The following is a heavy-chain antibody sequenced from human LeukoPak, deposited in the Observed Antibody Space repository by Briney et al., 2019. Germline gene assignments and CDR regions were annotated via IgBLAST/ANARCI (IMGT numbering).Heavy chain of an antibody. CDR1: GGSISGYY. V-gene: IGHV4-4*08. CDR3: ARSPPGATNFDY. D-gene: IGHD5-12*01. J-gene: IGHJ4*02. Sequence: SETLSLTCTVSGGSISGYYWSWSRQAPGKGVEWIGRIYTSGSTNYNPSLKSRVTISVDTSKSQFSLKLSSVTAADTAVYYCARSPPGATNFDYWGQGTLVTVSS. CDR2: IYTSGST.